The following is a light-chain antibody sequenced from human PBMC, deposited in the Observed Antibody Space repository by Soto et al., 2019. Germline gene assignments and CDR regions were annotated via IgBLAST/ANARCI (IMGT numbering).Light chain of an antibody. J-gene: IGKJ3*01. CDR1: QSISSY. CDR3: QQSYSTLFT. Sequence: DIQMTQSPSSLSASVGDRVTITCRASQSISSYLNWYQQKPGKAPKLLIYRASSLQSGVPSRFSGSGSGTDFTLTISSLQPEDFATYYCQQSYSTLFTFGPGTKVDIK. CDR2: RAS. V-gene: IGKV1-39*01.